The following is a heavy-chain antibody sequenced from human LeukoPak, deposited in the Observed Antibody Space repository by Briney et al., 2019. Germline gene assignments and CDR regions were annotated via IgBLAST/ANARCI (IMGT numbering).Heavy chain of an antibody. J-gene: IGHJ4*02. CDR3: ARGLSYSYGFADY. D-gene: IGHD5-18*01. CDR2: ISYDGSNK. Sequence: SCKASGFTFSSYAMHWVRQAPGKGLEWVAVISYDGSNKYYADSVKGRFTISRDNSKNTLYLQMNSLRAEDTAVYYCARGLSYSYGFADYWGQGTLVTVSS. CDR1: GFTFSSYA. V-gene: IGHV3-30*04.